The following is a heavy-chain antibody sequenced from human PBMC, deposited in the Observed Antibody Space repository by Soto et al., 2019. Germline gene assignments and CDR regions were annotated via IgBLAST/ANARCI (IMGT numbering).Heavy chain of an antibody. CDR3: ARSLYSGSYYRLDY. J-gene: IGHJ4*02. V-gene: IGHV3-23*01. CDR1: GFSFSSYA. Sequence: PGGSLRLSCEASGFSFSSYAMSWVRQAPGKGLEWVSAISGPGDFTYYADSVKGHFTISRDSSKNTLYLQMNSLRVGDTAVYYCARSLYSGSYYRLDYWGQGTLVTVSS. CDR2: ISGPGDFT. D-gene: IGHD1-26*01.